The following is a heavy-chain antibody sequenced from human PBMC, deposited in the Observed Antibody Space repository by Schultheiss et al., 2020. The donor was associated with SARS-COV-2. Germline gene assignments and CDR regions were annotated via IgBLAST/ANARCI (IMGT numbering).Heavy chain of an antibody. D-gene: IGHD2-15*01. CDR1: GFTFSSYE. J-gene: IGHJ6*02. Sequence: GGSLRLSCAASGFTFSSYEMNWVRQAPGKGLEWVSGISGSAGSTFYADSVKGRFTISRDNSKNTLYLQMNSLRAEDTAVYYCARERGGCSGGSCYSHGMDVWGQGTTVTVSS. CDR2: ISGSAGST. CDR3: ARERGGCSGGSCYSHGMDV. V-gene: IGHV3-23*01.